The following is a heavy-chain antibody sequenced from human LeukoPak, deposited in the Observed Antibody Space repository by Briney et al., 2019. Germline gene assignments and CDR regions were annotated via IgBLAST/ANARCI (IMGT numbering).Heavy chain of an antibody. V-gene: IGHV4-59*01. Sequence: SETLSLTCTVSGGSISSYYWSWIRQPPGKGLEWIGYIYYSGSTNYNPSLKSQVTISVDTSKNQFSLKLSSVTAADTAVYYCARDRDNTKWSSYFDPWGQGTLVTVSS. CDR2: IYYSGST. CDR1: GGSISSYY. D-gene: IGHD2-15*01. J-gene: IGHJ5*02. CDR3: ARDRDNTKWSSYFDP.